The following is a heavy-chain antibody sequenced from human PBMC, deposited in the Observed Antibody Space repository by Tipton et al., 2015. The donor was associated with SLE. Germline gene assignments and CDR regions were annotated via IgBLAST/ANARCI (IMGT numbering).Heavy chain of an antibody. Sequence: SLRLSCAASGFTFSSYGMHWVRQAPGKGLEWVAVVWYDGSNKYYADSVKGRFTISRDNSKNTLYLQMNSLRAEDTAVYYCARDTTTWDAFDIWGQGTMVTVSS. J-gene: IGHJ3*02. CDR2: VWYDGSNK. D-gene: IGHD1-1*01. V-gene: IGHV3-33*01. CDR3: ARDTTTWDAFDI. CDR1: GFTFSSYG.